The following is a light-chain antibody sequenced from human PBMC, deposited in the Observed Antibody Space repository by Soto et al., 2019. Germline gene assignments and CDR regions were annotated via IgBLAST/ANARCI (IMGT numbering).Light chain of an antibody. J-gene: IGKJ5*01. CDR2: AAS. V-gene: IGKV1-39*01. Sequence: DIQMSQSPSSLAASVGDRVTITCRAAESISRHLNWYQQKPGRAPDLVIYAASTLQNGVPYRFTGSGSGTELTLTITGLQLEDFATYYCQQDYSTLATCGQGTRLEIK. CDR3: QQDYSTLAT. CDR1: ESISRH.